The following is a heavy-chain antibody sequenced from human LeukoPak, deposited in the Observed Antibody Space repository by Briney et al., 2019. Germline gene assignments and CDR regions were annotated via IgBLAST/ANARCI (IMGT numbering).Heavy chain of an antibody. V-gene: IGHV3-48*04. D-gene: IGHD2-2*01. CDR3: ATGGKYQLLY. Sequence: PGGSLRLSCAASGFTFSSYSMNWVRQAPGKGLEWVSYISSSSSTIYYADSVKGRFTISRDNAKNSLYLQMNSLRAEDTAVYYCATGGKYQLLYWGQGTLVTVSS. J-gene: IGHJ4*02. CDR1: GFTFSSYS. CDR2: ISSSSSTI.